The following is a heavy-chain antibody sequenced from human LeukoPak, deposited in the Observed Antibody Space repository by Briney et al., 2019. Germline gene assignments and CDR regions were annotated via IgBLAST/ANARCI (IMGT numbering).Heavy chain of an antibody. Sequence: GGSLRLSCAASGFTFSSYWMSWVRQAPGKGLEWVANIKDDGSEKKYVDSVKGRFTISRDNSKNTLYLQMNSLRAEDTAVYYCAKRRGLELLYYYYMDVWGKGTTVTVSS. D-gene: IGHD1-7*01. V-gene: IGHV3-7*03. J-gene: IGHJ6*03. CDR3: AKRRGLELLYYYYMDV. CDR1: GFTFSSYW. CDR2: IKDDGSEK.